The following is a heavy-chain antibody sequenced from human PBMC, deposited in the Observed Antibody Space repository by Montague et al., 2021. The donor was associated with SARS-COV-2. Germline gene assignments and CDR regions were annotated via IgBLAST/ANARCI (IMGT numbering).Heavy chain of an antibody. CDR3: ARGPTNNIGMVGTGLDY. D-gene: IGHD1-26*01. V-gene: IGHV4-34*01. CDR2: INHSGST. J-gene: IGHJ4*02. CDR1: GGSFSGYY. Sequence: SETLSLTCAVYGGSFSGYYWNWIRQPPGKGLEWIGEINHSGSTNYNPSLKSRVTISVDTSNTQFSLKLTSVTAADTAVYYCARGPTNNIGMVGTGLDYWGQGTLVTVSS.